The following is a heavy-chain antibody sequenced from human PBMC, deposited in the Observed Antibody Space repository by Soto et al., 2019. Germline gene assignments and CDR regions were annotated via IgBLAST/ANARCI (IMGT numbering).Heavy chain of an antibody. J-gene: IGHJ6*02. CDR2: INDSGIT. CDR1: GGSFSNYY. CDR3: ARGRSSVPDRRGIGYYGLDV. D-gene: IGHD3-3*01. V-gene: IGHV4-34*01. Sequence: QVQLQQWGAEVLKPSETLSLTCVVNGGSFSNYYWTWIRQPPGKGLEWIGEINDSGITDSNPSLESRVNISVDMSKNQFSLRVNSVTAAGTAVYHCARGRSSVPDRRGIGYYGLDVWGQGTTVTVSS.